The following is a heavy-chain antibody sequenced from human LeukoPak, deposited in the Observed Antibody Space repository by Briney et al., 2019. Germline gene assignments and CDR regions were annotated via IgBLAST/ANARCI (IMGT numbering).Heavy chain of an antibody. Sequence: SETLSLTCTVSGGSIASDYWSWIRQPAGKGLEWIGRIFTSGSSTYNPSLKSRVTMSLDTSKNEFYLELSSVTAADTAIYFCSRGGANDLWGQGTLVTVSS. CDR1: GGSIASDY. J-gene: IGHJ5*02. CDR3: SRGGANDL. V-gene: IGHV4-4*07. D-gene: IGHD4/OR15-4a*01. CDR2: IFTSGSS.